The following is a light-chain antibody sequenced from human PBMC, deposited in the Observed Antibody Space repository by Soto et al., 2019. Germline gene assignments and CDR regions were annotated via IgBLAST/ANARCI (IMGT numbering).Light chain of an antibody. CDR3: QQYSGYLWT. V-gene: IGKV1-5*03. CDR2: KAS. CDR1: QTISSW. Sequence: DIEMTQSPSTLSASVGDRVTITCRASQTISSWLAWYQHKPGKAPKLLVYKASILQSGVPSRFSGSESGTEFSLTSSSLQPGDFATYYCQQYSGYLWTFGQGTKV. J-gene: IGKJ1*01.